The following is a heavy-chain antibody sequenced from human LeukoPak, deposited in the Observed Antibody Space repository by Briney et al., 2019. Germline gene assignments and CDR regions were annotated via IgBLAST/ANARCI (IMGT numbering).Heavy chain of an antibody. J-gene: IGHJ4*02. CDR3: ASAYYDFWSGYYGY. CDR2: IKQDGSEK. CDR1: GFTFSSYW. Sequence: GGSLRLSCAASGFTFSSYWMSWVRQAPGKGLEWVANIKQDGSEKYYVDSVKGRFTISRDNAKNSLYLQMNSLRAEDTAVYYCASAYYDFWSGYYGYWGQGTLVTVPS. D-gene: IGHD3-3*01. V-gene: IGHV3-7*01.